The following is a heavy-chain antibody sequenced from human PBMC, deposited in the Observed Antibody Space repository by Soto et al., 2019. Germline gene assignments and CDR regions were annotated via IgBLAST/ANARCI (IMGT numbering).Heavy chain of an antibody. CDR1: GYTFTSYD. Sequence: ASVKVSCKASGYTFTSYDINWVRQATGQGLEWMGWMNPNSGNTGYAQKFQDRVTMTRNTSISTAYMELSSLRSEDTAVYYCARGRGITIFGVVIPYYYYGMDVWGQGTTVTVSS. J-gene: IGHJ6*02. D-gene: IGHD3-3*01. V-gene: IGHV1-8*01. CDR2: MNPNSGNT. CDR3: ARGRGITIFGVVIPYYYYGMDV.